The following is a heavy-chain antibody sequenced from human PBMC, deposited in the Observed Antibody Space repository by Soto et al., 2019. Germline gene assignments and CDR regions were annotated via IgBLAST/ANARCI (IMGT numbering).Heavy chain of an antibody. CDR3: ARYRGTYYVY. D-gene: IGHD1-26*01. CDR1: GGSISSYY. CDR2: IYYSGSS. V-gene: IGHV4-59*01. Sequence: QVQLQESGPGLVKPSETLSLTCTVSGGSISSYYWSWIRQPPGKGLEWIGFIYYSGSSSYNPSLRSRVTISVDTTKNQFSLQLNSVSAADTAVYYCARYRGTYYVYWGQGILVTVSS. J-gene: IGHJ4*02.